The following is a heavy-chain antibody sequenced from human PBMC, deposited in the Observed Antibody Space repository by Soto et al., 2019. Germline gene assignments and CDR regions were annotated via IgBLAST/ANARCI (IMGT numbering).Heavy chain of an antibody. CDR1: GGSISSGDYY. Sequence: SETLSLTCTVSGGSISSGDYYWSWIRQPPGKGLEWIGYIYYSGSTYYNPSLKSRVTISVDTSKNQFSLKLSSVTAADTAVYYCARVRYFDWLLPTWFDPWGQGTLVTVSS. CDR2: IYYSGST. D-gene: IGHD3-9*01. CDR3: ARVRYFDWLLPTWFDP. J-gene: IGHJ5*02. V-gene: IGHV4-30-4*01.